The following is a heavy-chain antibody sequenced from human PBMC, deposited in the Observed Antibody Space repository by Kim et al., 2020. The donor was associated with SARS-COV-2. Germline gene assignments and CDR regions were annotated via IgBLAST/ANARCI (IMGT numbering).Heavy chain of an antibody. Sequence: GESLKISCQGSGYNFATHWIAWVRQMPGKGLEWMGIIYPGDSDTRYSPSFQGQVTISVDKSINTSFMQWDSLKASDSAIYYCARREGSSAFVDWGQGSLVIVSS. J-gene: IGHJ4*02. CDR3: ARREGSSAFVD. V-gene: IGHV5-51*01. D-gene: IGHD3-10*01. CDR1: GYNFATHW. CDR2: IYPGDSDT.